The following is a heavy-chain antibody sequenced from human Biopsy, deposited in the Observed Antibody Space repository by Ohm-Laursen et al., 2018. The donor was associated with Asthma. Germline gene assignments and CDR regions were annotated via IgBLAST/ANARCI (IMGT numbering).Heavy chain of an antibody. J-gene: IGHJ6*02. V-gene: IGHV3-11*01. CDR3: ARVFESSEWGPFYHFGLDV. CDR2: ISSSGSTT. CDR1: GFSFSDYY. D-gene: IGHD6-25*01. Sequence: SLRLSCSASGFSFSDYYMTWMRQAPGKGLEWVSSISSSGSTTYPAESVKGRFPISRDNAQKSLFLQMGSLRAEDTAIYYCARVFESSEWGPFYHFGLDVWGQGTTVAVSS.